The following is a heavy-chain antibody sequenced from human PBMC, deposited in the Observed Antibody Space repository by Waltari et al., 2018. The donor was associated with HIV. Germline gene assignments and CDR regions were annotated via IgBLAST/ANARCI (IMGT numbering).Heavy chain of an antibody. CDR1: GFTFSTYA. CDR2: ISGSGRST. CDR3: AKRATLYFAFDI. J-gene: IGHJ3*02. D-gene: IGHD5-12*01. V-gene: IGHV3-23*01. Sequence: EVQLLESGGGLVQSGGSLRLSCAASGFTFSTYAANWVRQAPGKGRGGVSGISGSGRSTYYADSVKGRFTVSRDISKTTLFLQMNSLRAEDTAVYYCAKRATLYFAFDIWGQGTLVTVSS.